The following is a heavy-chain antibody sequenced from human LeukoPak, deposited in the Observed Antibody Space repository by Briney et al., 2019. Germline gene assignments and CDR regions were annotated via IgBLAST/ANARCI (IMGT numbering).Heavy chain of an antibody. Sequence: GESLKISCKGSGYSFTGYWIGWGRQMLGKGLGWLGSIYPGDADTSYSRSFQAQATISADKAISTAYLQWSSLKASDTAMYYCARVVQLERRGPFDPWGQGTLVTVSS. CDR1: GYSFTGYW. CDR3: ARVVQLERRGPFDP. J-gene: IGHJ5*02. D-gene: IGHD1-1*01. V-gene: IGHV5-51*01. CDR2: IYPGDADT.